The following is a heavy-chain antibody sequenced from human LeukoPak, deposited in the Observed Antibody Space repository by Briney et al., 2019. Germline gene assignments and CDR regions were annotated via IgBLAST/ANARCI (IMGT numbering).Heavy chain of an antibody. D-gene: IGHD6-13*01. CDR1: GGTFSSYA. CDR2: IIPIFGTA. J-gene: IGHJ5*02. V-gene: IGHV1-69*13. Sequence: ASVKVSCKASGGTFSSYAISWVRQAPGQGLEWMGGIIPIFGTANYAQKFQGRVTITADESTSTAYMELSSLRSEDTAVYYCARSGEIAAAADVGWFDPWGQGTLVTVSS. CDR3: ARSGEIAAAADVGWFDP.